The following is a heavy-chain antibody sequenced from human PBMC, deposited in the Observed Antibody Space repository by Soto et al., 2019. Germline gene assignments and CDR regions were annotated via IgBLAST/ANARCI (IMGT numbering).Heavy chain of an antibody. J-gene: IGHJ4*02. CDR1: GFTFSSYG. V-gene: IGHV3-30*03. CDR2: ISYDGSNK. Sequence: RVLRLSCAAPGFTFSSYGMPPVRQAPGKGLEWVAVISYDGSNKYYADSVKGRFTISRDNSKNTLYLQMYSLRSDDTDVYYCARDAHPEEYRGQGTLVTVSS. CDR3: ARDAHPEEY.